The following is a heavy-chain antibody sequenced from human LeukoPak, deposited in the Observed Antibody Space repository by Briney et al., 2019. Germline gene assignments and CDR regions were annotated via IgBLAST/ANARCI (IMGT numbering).Heavy chain of an antibody. D-gene: IGHD2-15*01. V-gene: IGHV1-18*01. J-gene: IGHJ6*03. CDR2: ISAYNGNT. Sequence: ASVKVSCKASGYTFTSYGISWVRQAPGQGLEWMGWISAYNGNTNYAQKLQGRVTMTTDTSTSTAYMELRNLRSDDTAVYYCARDGGFHCSGGSCYSYDHHANYYMDVWGKGTTVTVSS. CDR3: ARDGGFHCSGGSCYSYDHHANYYMDV. CDR1: GYTFTSYG.